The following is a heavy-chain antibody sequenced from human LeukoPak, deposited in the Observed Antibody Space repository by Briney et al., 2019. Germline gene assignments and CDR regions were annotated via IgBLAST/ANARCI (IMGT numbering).Heavy chain of an antibody. CDR2: IYPGDSDT. CDR1: GYSFTGYW. J-gene: IGHJ3*02. Sequence: GESLKISCKGSGYSFTGYWIGWVRQMPGKGLEWMGIIYPGDSDTRYSPSFQGQVTISADKSISTAYLQWSSLKASDTAMYYCARIQVRGVNFDAFDIWGQGTMVTVSS. CDR3: ARIQVRGVNFDAFDI. V-gene: IGHV5-51*01. D-gene: IGHD3-10*01.